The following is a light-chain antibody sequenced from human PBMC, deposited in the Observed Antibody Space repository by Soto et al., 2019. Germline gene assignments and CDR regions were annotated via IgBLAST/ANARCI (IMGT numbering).Light chain of an antibody. CDR1: SGHNNNA. CDR3: QAWATGIQV. Sequence: QLVLTQSPSASASLGASVKLTCTLSSGHNNNAIAWHQQQPDKGPRYLMTVNSDGSHSNGDGIPDRFSGSTSGAERHLTISSLQSEDEADYYCQAWATGIQVFGGGTKVTVL. V-gene: IGLV4-69*01. J-gene: IGLJ3*02. CDR2: VNSDGSH.